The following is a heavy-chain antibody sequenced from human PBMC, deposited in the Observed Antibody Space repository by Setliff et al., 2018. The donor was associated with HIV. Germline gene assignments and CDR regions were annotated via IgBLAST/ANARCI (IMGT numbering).Heavy chain of an antibody. D-gene: IGHD5-18*01. Sequence: PSETLSLTCTVSGGSISSTTYYWGWIRQPPGKGLEWIGSFHYSGSTSYNPSLKSRVAISVDTSKSQFSPKMTSVTAADTAVYYCARGLSVYSYANVYYYHGMDVWGQGTTVTVSS. J-gene: IGHJ6*02. CDR1: GGSISSTTYY. CDR2: FHYSGST. CDR3: ARGLSVYSYANVYYYHGMDV. V-gene: IGHV4-39*01.